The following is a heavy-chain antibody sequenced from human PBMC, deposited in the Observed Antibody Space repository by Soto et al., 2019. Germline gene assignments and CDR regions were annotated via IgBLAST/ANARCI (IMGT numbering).Heavy chain of an antibody. V-gene: IGHV4-31*03. J-gene: IGHJ5*02. CDR1: GGSISSGGYY. Sequence: QVQLQESGPGLVKPSQTLSLTCTVSGGSISSGGYYWSWIRQHLGKGLEWIGYIYYSGSTYYNPSLKSRVTISVDTSKNQFSLKLSSVTAADTAVYYCARVVTTVTPGWFDPWGQGTLVTVSS. CDR2: IYYSGST. CDR3: ARVVTTVTPGWFDP. D-gene: IGHD4-17*01.